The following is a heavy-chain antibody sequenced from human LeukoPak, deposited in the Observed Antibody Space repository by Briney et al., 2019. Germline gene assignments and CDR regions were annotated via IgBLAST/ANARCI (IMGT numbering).Heavy chain of an antibody. CDR3: ATSDTVSTYNWFDP. V-gene: IGHV4-39*01. D-gene: IGHD5/OR15-5a*01. Sequence: SETLSLTCNVTGGSISSNTYFWGWIRRPPGKGLEWIGSIRYSGSTYYNPSLKSRVTISVDTSNNQFSLHLTSLTAADTAVYYCATSDTVSTYNWFDPWGLGTLVTVS. CDR1: GGSISSNTYF. CDR2: IRYSGST. J-gene: IGHJ5*02.